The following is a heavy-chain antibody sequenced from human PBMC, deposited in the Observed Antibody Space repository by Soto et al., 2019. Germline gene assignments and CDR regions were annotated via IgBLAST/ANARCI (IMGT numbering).Heavy chain of an antibody. CDR3: AKDALGGNKNRGGLGAFDI. D-gene: IGHD3-10*01. CDR1: GFTFSSYG. CDR2: ISYDGSNK. Sequence: QVQLVESGGGVVQPGRSLRLSCAASGFTFSSYGMHWVRQAPGKGLEWVAVISYDGSNKYYADSVKGRFTISRDNSKNTLYLQMNSLRAEDTAVYYCAKDALGGNKNRGGLGAFDIWGQGTMVTVSS. V-gene: IGHV3-30*18. J-gene: IGHJ3*02.